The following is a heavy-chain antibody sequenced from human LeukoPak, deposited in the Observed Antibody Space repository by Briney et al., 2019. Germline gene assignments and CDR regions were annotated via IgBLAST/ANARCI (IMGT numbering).Heavy chain of an antibody. Sequence: GGSLRLSCAASGFTFSSSWMAWVRQAPGKGLEWVANIKQDGSEKYYVDSVKGRFTVSRDNAKNSMYLQMNSLRVDDTAVYYCARPGLYCSGGTCYPFESWGQGTLVTVSS. D-gene: IGHD2-15*01. CDR3: ARPGLYCSGGTCYPFES. J-gene: IGHJ4*02. V-gene: IGHV3-7*01. CDR1: GFTFSSSW. CDR2: IKQDGSEK.